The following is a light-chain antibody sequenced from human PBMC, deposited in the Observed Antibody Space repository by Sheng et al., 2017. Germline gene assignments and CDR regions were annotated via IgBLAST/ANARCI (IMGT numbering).Light chain of an antibody. Sequence: EIVMTQSPATLSVSPGERVTVSCKASQRVSGSLAWYQQKPGQAPRLLIYGASTRATGTPVRFSGSGSGTDFTLTISSLEPEDFAVYYCQQRSIWVTFGGGTKVEIK. CDR2: GAS. CDR3: QQRSIWVT. V-gene: IGKV3-15*01. J-gene: IGKJ4*01. CDR1: QRVSGS.